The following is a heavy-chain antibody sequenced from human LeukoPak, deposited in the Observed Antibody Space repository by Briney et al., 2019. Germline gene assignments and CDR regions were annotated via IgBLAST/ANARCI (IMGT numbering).Heavy chain of an antibody. CDR1: GFTFSSYE. CDR2: ISGSGSTI. D-gene: IGHD4-23*01. Sequence: PGGSLRLSCAASGFTFSSYEMNWLRQAPGKGLEWVSYISGSGSTIYYADSVKGRFTISRDNAKNSLYLQMNGLRPEDTAVYYCATRGGMTTLVTTLTHWGQGTLVTVSS. V-gene: IGHV3-48*03. CDR3: ATRGGMTTLVTTLTH. J-gene: IGHJ4*02.